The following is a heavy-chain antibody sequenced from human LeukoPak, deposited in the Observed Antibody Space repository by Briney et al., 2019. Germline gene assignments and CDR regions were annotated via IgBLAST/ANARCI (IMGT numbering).Heavy chain of an antibody. J-gene: IGHJ6*02. CDR3: ASTPRITIFGVVIGYYYYGMDV. V-gene: IGHV4-59*12. D-gene: IGHD3-3*01. Sequence: PSETLSLTCTVSGGSISSYYWSWIRQPPGKGLEWIGYIYYSGSTNYNPSLKSRVTISVDTSKNQFSLKLSSVTAADTAVYYCASTPRITIFGVVIGYYYYGMDVWGQGTTVTVSS. CDR1: GGSISSYY. CDR2: IYYSGST.